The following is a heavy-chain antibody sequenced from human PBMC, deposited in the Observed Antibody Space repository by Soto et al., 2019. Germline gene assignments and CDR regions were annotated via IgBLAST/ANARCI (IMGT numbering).Heavy chain of an antibody. D-gene: IGHD6-19*01. Sequence: EVQLVESGGGLVQPGGSLRLSCAAYGFTFSSYLMSWVRQAPGKGLEWVANIKPDESEKYYVDSVKGRFTISRDNAENSRYRQMNSLRAEDTAVYYCARVSSIAVASWGQGTLVTVSS. CDR1: GFTFSSYL. CDR3: ARVSSIAVAS. CDR2: IKPDESEK. J-gene: IGHJ4*02. V-gene: IGHV3-7*01.